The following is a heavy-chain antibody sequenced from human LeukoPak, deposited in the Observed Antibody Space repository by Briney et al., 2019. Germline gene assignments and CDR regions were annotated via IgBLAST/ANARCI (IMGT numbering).Heavy chain of an antibody. D-gene: IGHD6-19*01. J-gene: IGHJ6*04. CDR1: GFTFSSYG. Sequence: AGGSLRLSCAASGFTFSSYGMHWVRQAPGKGLEGVAVIWYDGSNKYYADSVKGRFTISRDNSKNTLYLQMNSLRAEDTAVYYCARDRRIAVADYNGMDVWGKGTTVTVSS. CDR2: IWYDGSNK. V-gene: IGHV3-33*01. CDR3: ARDRRIAVADYNGMDV.